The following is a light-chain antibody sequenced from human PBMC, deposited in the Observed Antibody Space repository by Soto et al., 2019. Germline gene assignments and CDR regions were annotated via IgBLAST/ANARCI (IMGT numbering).Light chain of an antibody. CDR2: RSN. Sequence: QSVLTQPPSASGTPGQRVTISCSGSSSNIGTNYVYWYQQLPGAAPKLLIYRSNQRPSGVPDRFSGSKSGTSASLAISGLRSEDEAEYYCAAWDDSLSGPLFVFGTGTKVTVL. V-gene: IGLV1-47*01. CDR1: SSNIGTNY. J-gene: IGLJ1*01. CDR3: AAWDDSLSGPLFV.